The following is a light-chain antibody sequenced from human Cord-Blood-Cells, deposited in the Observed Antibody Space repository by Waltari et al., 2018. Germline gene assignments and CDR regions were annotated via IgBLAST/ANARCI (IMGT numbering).Light chain of an antibody. V-gene: IGKV3-20*01. Sequence: VLPQSPGPVSFSHGERATLSCRASQSVSSSYLAWYQQKPGQAPRLLIYWASSRATGIPDRFSGSGSGTDFTLTISRLEPEDWAVYYCQQYGSSLYSFGQGTKLEIK. CDR3: QQYGSSLYS. J-gene: IGKJ2*03. CDR1: QSVSSSY. CDR2: WAS.